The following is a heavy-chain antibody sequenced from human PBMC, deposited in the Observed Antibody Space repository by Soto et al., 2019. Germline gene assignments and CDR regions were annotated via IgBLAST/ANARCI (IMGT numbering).Heavy chain of an antibody. Sequence: EVLLVESGGGLVKPGGSLRLSCAASGFNFGGFSMNWVRQSPRKGLEWVSSISDSGGFIKYADSVKGRFTISRDNAKNALFLQMDSLRADDTAVYYCATSTSWYYLHWGQGTLVTVSS. CDR1: GFNFGGFS. CDR2: ISDSGGFI. J-gene: IGHJ4*02. CDR3: ATSTSWYYLH. D-gene: IGHD6-13*01. V-gene: IGHV3-21*01.